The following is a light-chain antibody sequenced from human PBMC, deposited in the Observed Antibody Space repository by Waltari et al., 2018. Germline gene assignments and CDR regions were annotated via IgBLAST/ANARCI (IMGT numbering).Light chain of an antibody. Sequence: QSALTQPASVSGSLGQSITMSCTGTSSDIGIYNYVSWYQQPPGKAPKLLIYDVINRPSGVSNRFSGSKSGNTASLTISGLQSEDEADYYCTSFSSDSTPLVFGTGTRVTV. CDR3: TSFSSDSTPLV. CDR2: DVI. V-gene: IGLV2-14*03. CDR1: SSDIGIYNY. J-gene: IGLJ1*01.